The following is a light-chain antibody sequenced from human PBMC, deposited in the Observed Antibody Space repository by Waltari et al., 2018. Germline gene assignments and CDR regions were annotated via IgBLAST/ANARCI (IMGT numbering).Light chain of an antibody. CDR3: QHRSKWPPLT. CDR2: DSS. J-gene: IGKJ4*01. V-gene: IGKV3-11*01. Sequence: EIVLTQSPATLSLSPGARATLSCRASQSVGNFLAWYQLKPGQPPRLLIYDSSSRATGIPPRFSGSGSGTDFTLTISSLEPEDVAVYYCQHRSKWPPLTFGGGTKVEIK. CDR1: QSVGNF.